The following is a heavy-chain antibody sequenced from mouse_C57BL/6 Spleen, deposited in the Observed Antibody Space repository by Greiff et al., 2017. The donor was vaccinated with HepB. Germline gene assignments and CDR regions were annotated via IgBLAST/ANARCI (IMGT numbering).Heavy chain of an antibody. V-gene: IGHV1-59*01. Sequence: QVHVKQPGAELVRPGTSVKLSCKASGYTFTSYWMHWVKQRPGQGLEWIGVIDPSDSYTNYNQKFKGKATLTVDTSSSTAYMQLSSLTSEDSAVYYCAAHYYGSSSFDYWGQGTTLTVSS. CDR2: IDPSDSYT. D-gene: IGHD1-1*01. CDR3: AAHYYGSSSFDY. CDR1: GYTFTSYW. J-gene: IGHJ2*01.